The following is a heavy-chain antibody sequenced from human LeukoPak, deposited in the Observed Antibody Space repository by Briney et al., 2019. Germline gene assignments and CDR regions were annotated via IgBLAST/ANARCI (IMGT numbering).Heavy chain of an antibody. D-gene: IGHD3-22*01. Sequence: GGSLRLSCAASGFTFSSYSMNWVRQAPGKGLEWVSSISSSSSYIYYADSVKGRFTTSRDNAKNSLYLQMNSLRAEDTAVYYCARSGDSSGYYPVDYWGQGTLVTVSS. CDR1: GFTFSSYS. CDR3: ARSGDSSGYYPVDY. V-gene: IGHV3-21*01. J-gene: IGHJ4*02. CDR2: ISSSSSYI.